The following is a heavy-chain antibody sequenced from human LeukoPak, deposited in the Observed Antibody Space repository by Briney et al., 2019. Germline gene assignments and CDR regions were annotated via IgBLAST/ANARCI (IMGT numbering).Heavy chain of an antibody. Sequence: PGGSLRLSCVASGFTFSSYAMTWVRQAPGKGLEWVSALSATGGSTYYADSVKGRFTISRDNPKNTLYLQMNSLRAEDTALYYCAKVGVKTFGGVIVHFDYWGQGTLVIVSS. J-gene: IGHJ4*02. CDR1: GFTFSSYA. V-gene: IGHV3-23*01. CDR2: LSATGGST. CDR3: AKVGVKTFGGVIVHFDY. D-gene: IGHD3-16*02.